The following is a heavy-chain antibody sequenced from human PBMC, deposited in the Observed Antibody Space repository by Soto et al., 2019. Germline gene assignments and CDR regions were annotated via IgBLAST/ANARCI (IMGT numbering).Heavy chain of an antibody. Sequence: ASVEVSCKEIGCSFASSYRRWVRQAPGQGLEWMGTIYPGGVNIGYAQKFKGRVTMTRNTSISTAYMELSSLRSEDTAVYYCARLKQDYAVAWGQGTLVTVSS. J-gene: IGHJ5*02. CDR3: ARLKQDYAVA. CDR2: IYPGGVNI. D-gene: IGHD3-16*01. CDR1: GCSFASSY. V-gene: IGHV1-46*01.